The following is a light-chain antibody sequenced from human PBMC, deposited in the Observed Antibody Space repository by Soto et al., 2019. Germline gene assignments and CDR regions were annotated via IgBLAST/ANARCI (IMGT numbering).Light chain of an antibody. Sequence: EIVLTQSPATLSLSPGVRATLSCRASQSVSSYLALYQQKPGQAPRLLSYEASNRATGIPARFSGSGSGTDVTLTISSLETEDFAVYYCQQRSNWPPEGTFGQGTKLEIK. V-gene: IGKV3-11*01. J-gene: IGKJ2*02. CDR3: QQRSNWPPEGT. CDR1: QSVSSY. CDR2: EAS.